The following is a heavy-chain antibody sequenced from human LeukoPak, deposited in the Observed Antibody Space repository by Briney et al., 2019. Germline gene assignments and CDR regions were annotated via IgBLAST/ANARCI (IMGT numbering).Heavy chain of an antibody. CDR1: GFTFSSYA. CDR2: TSGSGGST. Sequence: GGSLRLSCAASGFTFSSYAMSWVRQAPGKGLEWVSATSGSGGSTYYADSVKGRFTISRDNSKNTLYLQMNSLRAEDTAVYYCAKPFTIFGVVIYYYYGMDVWGQGTTVTVSS. V-gene: IGHV3-23*01. CDR3: AKPFTIFGVVIYYYYGMDV. J-gene: IGHJ6*02. D-gene: IGHD3-3*01.